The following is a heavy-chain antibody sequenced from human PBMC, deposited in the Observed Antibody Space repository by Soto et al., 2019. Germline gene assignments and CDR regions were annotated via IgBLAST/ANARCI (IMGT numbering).Heavy chain of an antibody. J-gene: IGHJ5*02. CDR1: GYTFTSYD. Sequence: ASVKVSCKASGYTFTSYDINWVRQATGQGLEWMGWMNPNSGNTGYAQKFQGRVTMTRNTSMSTAYMELSSLRSEDTAVYYCARVPGDLNWFDPWGQGTLVTVSS. CDR3: ARVPGDLNWFDP. V-gene: IGHV1-8*01. CDR2: MNPNSGNT. D-gene: IGHD2-21*02.